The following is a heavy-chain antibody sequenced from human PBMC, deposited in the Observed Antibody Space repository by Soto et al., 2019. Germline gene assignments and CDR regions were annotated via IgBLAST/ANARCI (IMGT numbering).Heavy chain of an antibody. CDR1: GFTFGDYA. D-gene: IGHD6-19*01. CDR3: AKSHIASGWYVTTDY. Sequence: GGSLRLSCAASGFTFGDYAMQWVRQAPGKGLEWVSAISWNSGSIDYADSVKGRFTISRDNAKNSLYLQMDSLRAEDTALYYCAKSHIASGWYVTTDYWGQGTRVTVSS. J-gene: IGHJ4*02. V-gene: IGHV3-9*01. CDR2: ISWNSGSI.